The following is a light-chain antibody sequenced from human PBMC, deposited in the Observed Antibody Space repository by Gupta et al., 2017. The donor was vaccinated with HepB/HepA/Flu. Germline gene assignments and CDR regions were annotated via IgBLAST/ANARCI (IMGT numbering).Light chain of an antibody. CDR2: AAS. V-gene: IGKV1-27*01. CDR1: QGISNF. Sequence: DIQMTQSPSSLSASVGDRVTITCRASQGISNFLAWYQQKPGKAPKLLIYAASTLQSGVPSRFSSSGSGTDFTLTISGLQPEDVATDYCQKYHSAPRTFGPGTKVEIK. J-gene: IGKJ1*01. CDR3: QKYHSAPRT.